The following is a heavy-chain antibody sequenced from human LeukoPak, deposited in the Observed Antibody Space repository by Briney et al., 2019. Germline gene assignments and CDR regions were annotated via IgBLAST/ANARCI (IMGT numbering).Heavy chain of an antibody. V-gene: IGHV3-48*04. CDR3: ARDPWERRESKFDY. D-gene: IGHD1-1*01. CDR1: GFTFSTHS. Sequence: GGSLRLSCAASGFTFSTHSMNWVRQAPGKGLEGVSYISSDSTAIYYADSVRGRFTVSRDNAKNSLYLQVNSLRAEDTAVYYCARDPWERRESKFDYWGQGTLVTVSS. CDR2: ISSDSTAI. J-gene: IGHJ4*02.